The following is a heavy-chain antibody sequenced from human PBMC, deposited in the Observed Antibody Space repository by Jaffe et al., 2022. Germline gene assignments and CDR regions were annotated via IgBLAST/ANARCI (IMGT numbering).Heavy chain of an antibody. V-gene: IGHV2-70*20. CDR2: IDWDDDK. CDR1: GFSLSTSGMC. CDR3: ARIAADYYDSSGYYAYYFDY. J-gene: IGHJ4*02. D-gene: IGHD3-22*01. Sequence: QVTLRESGPALVKPTQTLTLTCTFSGFSLSTSGMCVSWVRQPPGKALEWLALIDWDDDKYYSTSLKTRLTISKDTSKNQVVLTMTNMDPVDTATYYCARIAADYYDSSGYYAYYFDYWGQGTLVTVSS.